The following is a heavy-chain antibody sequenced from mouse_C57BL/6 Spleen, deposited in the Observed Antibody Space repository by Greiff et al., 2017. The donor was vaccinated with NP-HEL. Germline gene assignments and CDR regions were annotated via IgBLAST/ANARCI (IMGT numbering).Heavy chain of an antibody. D-gene: IGHD3-3*01. Sequence: QVQLQQPGAELVMPGASVKLSCKASGYTFTSYWMPWVKQRPGQGLEWIGEIDPSDSYTNYNQKFKGKSTLTVDKSSSTAYLQLSSLTSEDAAVYYCARGGGRGDFDYWGQGTTLTVSS. V-gene: IGHV1-69*01. J-gene: IGHJ2*01. CDR2: IDPSDSYT. CDR3: ARGGGRGDFDY. CDR1: GYTFTSYW.